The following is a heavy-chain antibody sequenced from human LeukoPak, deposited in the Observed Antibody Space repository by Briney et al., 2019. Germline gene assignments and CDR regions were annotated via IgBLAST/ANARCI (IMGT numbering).Heavy chain of an antibody. Sequence: EASVKVSCKASGYTFTSYYMHWVRQAPGQGLEWMGWINPNSGGTNYAQKFQGRVTMTRDTSISTAYMELSRLRSDDTAVYYCARSPWFGELPFDYWGQGTLVTVSS. V-gene: IGHV1-2*02. CDR1: GYTFTSYY. J-gene: IGHJ4*02. CDR3: ARSPWFGELPFDY. D-gene: IGHD3-10*01. CDR2: INPNSGGT.